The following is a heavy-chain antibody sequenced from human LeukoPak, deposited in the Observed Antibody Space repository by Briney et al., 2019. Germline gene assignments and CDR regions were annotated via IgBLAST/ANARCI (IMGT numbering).Heavy chain of an antibody. CDR1: GGTFSSYA. J-gene: IGHJ4*02. CDR2: IIPILGIA. D-gene: IGHD5-18*01. V-gene: IGHV1-69*04. CDR3: ARPQDGGYSYGLDY. Sequence: AASVKVSCKASGGTFSSYAISWVRQAPGQGLEWMGRIIPILGIANYAQKFQGRVTITADKSTSTAYMELSSLRSEDTAVYYCARPQDGGYSYGLDYWGQGTLVTVSS.